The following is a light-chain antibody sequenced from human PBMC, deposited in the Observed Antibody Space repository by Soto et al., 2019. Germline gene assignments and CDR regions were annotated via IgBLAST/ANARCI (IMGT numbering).Light chain of an antibody. V-gene: IGLV1-51*01. J-gene: IGLJ1*01. CDR1: SSNIGGNS. Sequence: QCLLTQPPSVSAAPGQKFTISCSGSSSNIGGNSVSWYQQLPGTAPKLLIYDDNKRPSGIPDRFSGSKSGTSATLGITGFQTGDEADYYCGSWDSSLSAYVFGTGTKVTV. CDR3: GSWDSSLSAYV. CDR2: DDN.